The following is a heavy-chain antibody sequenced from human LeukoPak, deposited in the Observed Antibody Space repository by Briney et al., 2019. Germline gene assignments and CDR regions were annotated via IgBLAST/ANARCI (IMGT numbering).Heavy chain of an antibody. CDR1: GGSISSSSYY. V-gene: IGHV4-39*07. Sequence: PSETLSLTCTVSGGSISSSSYYWGWIRQPPGKGLEWIGSIYYSGSTYYNPSLKSRVTISVDTSKNQFSLKLSSVTAADTAVYYCARVPSGLTVPALYFDHWGRGSLVTVSS. J-gene: IGHJ4*02. CDR2: IYYSGST. D-gene: IGHD6-19*01. CDR3: ARVPSGLTVPALYFDH.